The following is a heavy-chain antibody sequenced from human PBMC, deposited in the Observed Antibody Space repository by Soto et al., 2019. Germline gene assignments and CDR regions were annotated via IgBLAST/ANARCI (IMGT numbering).Heavy chain of an antibody. J-gene: IGHJ4*02. CDR3: ARDPRDYYFDY. D-gene: IGHD3-10*01. Sequence: EVQLVESGGGLVQPGGSLRLSCAASGFTFSSYWMHWVRQAPGKGLVWVSRINSDGSSTSYADSVKGRFTISRDNAKNTMNQQMNILRAEDTAVYYCARDPRDYYFDYWGQGTLVTVSS. CDR2: INSDGSST. CDR1: GFTFSSYW. V-gene: IGHV3-74*01.